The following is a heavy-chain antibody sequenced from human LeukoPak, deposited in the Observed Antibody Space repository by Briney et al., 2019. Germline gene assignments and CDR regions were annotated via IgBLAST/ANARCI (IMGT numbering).Heavy chain of an antibody. Sequence: SETLSLTCTVSGGPISSHYWSWIRQPPGKGLEWIGYIYYSGSTNYNPSLKSRVTISVDTSKNQFSLKLSSVTAADTAVYYCARGGTGTNDYWGQGTLVTVSS. D-gene: IGHD1-7*01. CDR1: GGPISSHY. V-gene: IGHV4-59*11. J-gene: IGHJ4*02. CDR3: ARGGTGTNDY. CDR2: IYYSGST.